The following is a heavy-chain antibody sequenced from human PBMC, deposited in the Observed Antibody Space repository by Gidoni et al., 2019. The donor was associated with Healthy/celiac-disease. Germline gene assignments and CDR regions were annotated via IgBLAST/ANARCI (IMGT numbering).Heavy chain of an antibody. V-gene: IGHV3-30*18. Sequence: QVQLVESGGGVVQPGRSLRLSCAASGVTFSSYGMHLVRQAPGKGLGWVAVISYDGSNKYYADSVKGRFTISRYNSKNTLYLQMNSLRAEDTAVYYCAKPQYFAFDIWGQGTMVTVSS. CDR1: GVTFSSYG. CDR2: ISYDGSNK. CDR3: AKPQYFAFDI. J-gene: IGHJ3*02. D-gene: IGHD3-10*01.